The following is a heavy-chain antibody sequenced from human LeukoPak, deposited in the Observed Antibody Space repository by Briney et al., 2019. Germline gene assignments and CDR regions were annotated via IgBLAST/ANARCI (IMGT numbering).Heavy chain of an antibody. CDR2: MKGDGSHI. Sequence: GGSLRLSCGATGFIFSKYGMHWVRQAPGRGLQWVASMKGDGSHIYYVDSVKGRFTISRDNARNSLFLQMNSLRAEDTAVYFCAIWETDQGGEFDSWGQGTLVTVSS. J-gene: IGHJ4*02. CDR1: GFIFSKYG. V-gene: IGHV3-7*01. D-gene: IGHD1-26*01. CDR3: AIWETDQGGEFDS.